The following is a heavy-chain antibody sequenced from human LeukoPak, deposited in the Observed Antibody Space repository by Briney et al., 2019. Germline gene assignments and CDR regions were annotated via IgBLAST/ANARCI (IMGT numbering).Heavy chain of an antibody. CDR3: AKDLPLRFGHAFDI. CDR2: IRYDGSNK. V-gene: IGHV3-30*02. CDR1: GFTFSSYG. Sequence: PGGSLRLSCAASGFTFSSYGMHWVRQAPGKGLEWVAFIRYDGSNKYYADSVKGRFTISRDNSKNTLYLQMNGLRAEDTAVYYCAKDLPLRFGHAFDIWGQGAMVTVSS. J-gene: IGHJ3*02. D-gene: IGHD3/OR15-3a*01.